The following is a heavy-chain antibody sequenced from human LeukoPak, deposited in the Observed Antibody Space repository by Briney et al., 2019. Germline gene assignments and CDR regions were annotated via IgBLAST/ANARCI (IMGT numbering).Heavy chain of an antibody. CDR3: AKGMYSSGWYDYYYYGMDV. J-gene: IGHJ6*02. V-gene: IGHV3-9*01. CDR1: GFTLDDYA. CDR2: ISWNSGSI. D-gene: IGHD6-19*01. Sequence: GRSLRLSCAASGFTLDDYAMHWVRQAPGRGLEWVSGISWNSGSIGYADSVKGRFTISRDNAKNSLYLQMNSLRAEDTALYYCAKGMYSSGWYDYYYYGMDVWGQGTTVTVSS.